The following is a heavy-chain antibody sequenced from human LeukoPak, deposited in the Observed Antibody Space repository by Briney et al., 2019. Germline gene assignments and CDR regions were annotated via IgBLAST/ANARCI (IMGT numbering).Heavy chain of an antibody. D-gene: IGHD1-14*01. V-gene: IGHV3-11*06. CDR3: AKIAGTTGDDY. J-gene: IGHJ4*02. CDR2: ISSSSSYT. CDR1: GFTFSDYY. Sequence: GGSLRLSCAASGFTFSDYYMSWIRQAPGKGLEWVSYISSSSSYTNYADSVKGRFTISRDNAKNSLYLQMNSLRAEDTAVYYCAKIAGTTGDDYWGQGTLVTVSS.